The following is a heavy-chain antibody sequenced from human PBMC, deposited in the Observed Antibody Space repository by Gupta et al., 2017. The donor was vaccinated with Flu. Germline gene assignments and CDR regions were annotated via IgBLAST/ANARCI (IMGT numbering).Heavy chain of an antibody. Sequence: EVQLVESGGGLVQPGGSLRLSCAASGFTVRSTYMSWVRQAPGKGLEWVSIIYGGGSTYYADSVKGRFIISRDNSKNTLYLQMNSLRAEDTAIYYCAGEAYYYDSSGYYSYYFDYWGQGTLVTVSS. CDR1: GFTVRSTY. CDR2: IYGGGST. V-gene: IGHV3-66*02. D-gene: IGHD3-22*01. J-gene: IGHJ4*02. CDR3: AGEAYYYDSSGYYSYYFDY.